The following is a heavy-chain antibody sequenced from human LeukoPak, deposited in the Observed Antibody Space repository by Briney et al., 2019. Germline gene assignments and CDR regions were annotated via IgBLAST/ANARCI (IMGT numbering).Heavy chain of an antibody. Sequence: SETLSLTCAVSGYSISSGYYWGWIRQPPGKGLEWIGSIYHSGSTYYNPSLKSRVTISVDTAKNQFSLELSSVTAADTAVYYCARDAYYYGSGSYYNNRGQGTLVTVSS. V-gene: IGHV4-38-2*02. D-gene: IGHD3-10*01. CDR2: IYHSGST. J-gene: IGHJ4*02. CDR1: GYSISSGYY. CDR3: ARDAYYYGSGSYYNN.